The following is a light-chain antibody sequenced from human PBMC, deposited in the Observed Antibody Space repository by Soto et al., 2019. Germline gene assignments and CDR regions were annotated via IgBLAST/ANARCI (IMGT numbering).Light chain of an antibody. CDR3: QQYGSSRT. Sequence: EIVLTQSPGTLSLSPGERATLSCRASQSVSSSYLAWYQQKPGQSPRLLIYGASSRATGIPDRFSGSASGTDFTLTISRLEPEDFAVYYCQQYGSSRTFCQGTKVEIK. CDR2: GAS. CDR1: QSVSSSY. J-gene: IGKJ1*01. V-gene: IGKV3-20*01.